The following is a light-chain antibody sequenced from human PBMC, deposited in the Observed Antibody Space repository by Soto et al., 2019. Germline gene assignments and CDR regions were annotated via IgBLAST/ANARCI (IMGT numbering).Light chain of an antibody. CDR2: AAS. CDR3: RQYGRSTGT. CDR1: QSVSNHY. V-gene: IGKV3-20*01. J-gene: IGKJ1*01. Sequence: IVLTQAKGTLSLSPGGWSTLSCRASQSVSNHYLACYHQNPGQAPRLPIYAASNRATGIPARFSGRGSGTDFTLTIRRLEPEDFAVSYCRQYGRSTGTFGQGTKVDIK.